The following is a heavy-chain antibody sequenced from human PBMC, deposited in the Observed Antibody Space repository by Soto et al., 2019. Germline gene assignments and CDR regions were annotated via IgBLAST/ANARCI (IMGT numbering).Heavy chain of an antibody. J-gene: IGHJ5*02. D-gene: IGHD3-3*01. V-gene: IGHV6-1*01. CDR1: GDSVSSNSAA. Sequence: SQTLSLTCAISGDSVSSNSAAWNWIRQSPSRGLEWLGRTYYRSKWYNDYAVSVKSRLTIHPDTSKNQFTLHLNSVTAEDTAVDYCERVLQYYVFWSVYPWPPPGAKGPLFPVS. CDR3: ERVLQYYVFWSVYPWPPP. CDR2: TYYRSKWYN.